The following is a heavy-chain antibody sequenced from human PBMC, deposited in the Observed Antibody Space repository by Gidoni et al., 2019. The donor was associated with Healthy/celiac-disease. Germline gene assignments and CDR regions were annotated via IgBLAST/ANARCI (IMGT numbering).Heavy chain of an antibody. Sequence: EVQLLESGGGLVQPGGSLRRSCAAYVFTFSGYAMSWVRQAPGKGLEWVSAISGSGGSTYYADSVKGRFTISRDNSKNTLYLQMNSLRAEDTAVYYCAKDGGYYYGSGSYYSDYYYYGMDVWGQGTMVTVSS. CDR2: ISGSGGST. CDR1: VFTFSGYA. CDR3: AKDGGYYYGSGSYYSDYYYYGMDV. D-gene: IGHD3-10*01. V-gene: IGHV3-23*01. J-gene: IGHJ6*02.